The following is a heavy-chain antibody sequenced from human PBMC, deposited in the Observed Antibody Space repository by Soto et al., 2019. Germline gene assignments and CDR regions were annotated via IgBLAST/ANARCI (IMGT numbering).Heavy chain of an antibody. J-gene: IGHJ4*02. V-gene: IGHV4-30-4*01. Sequence: QVRLQESGPGLVKPSQTLSLTCTVSGGSISSGDYFWSWVRQPPGKGLEWIGYIYYTGSTSYNPFLKRRINMSVDTSKNQFSLKVSSVTAADTAVYFCARADGYYRLYDYWGQGTLVTVSS. D-gene: IGHD3-3*01. CDR1: GGSISSGDYF. CDR2: IYYTGST. CDR3: ARADGYYRLYDY.